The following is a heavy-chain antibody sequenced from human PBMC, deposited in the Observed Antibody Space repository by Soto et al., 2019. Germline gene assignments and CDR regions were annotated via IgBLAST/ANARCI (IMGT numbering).Heavy chain of an antibody. J-gene: IGHJ4*02. D-gene: IGHD5-18*01. CDR1: GGSISSDSW. CDR2: IHDGGTT. CDR3: AKNRGFSQGD. Sequence: QVQLQESGPGLVKPSETLSLTCVVSGGSISSDSWWSWVRQSPEKGLEWIGEIHDGGTTHYNPSLERRLTVSMDKSKNQLSLKLNSVTAADTAVYYCAKNRGFSQGDWGQGTLVTVSS. V-gene: IGHV4-4*02.